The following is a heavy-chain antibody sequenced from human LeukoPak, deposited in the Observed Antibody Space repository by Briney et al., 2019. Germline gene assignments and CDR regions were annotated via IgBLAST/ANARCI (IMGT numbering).Heavy chain of an antibody. CDR3: ASGYTYGYYYFDY. Sequence: KPSQTLSLTCTVSGGSISSGSYYWSWIRQPAGKGLEWIGRIYTSGSTNYNPSLKSRVTISVDTSKNQFSLKLSSVTAADTAVYYCASGYTYGYYYFDYWGQGTLVTVSS. CDR1: GGSISSGSYY. J-gene: IGHJ4*02. D-gene: IGHD5-18*01. CDR2: IYTSGST. V-gene: IGHV4-61*02.